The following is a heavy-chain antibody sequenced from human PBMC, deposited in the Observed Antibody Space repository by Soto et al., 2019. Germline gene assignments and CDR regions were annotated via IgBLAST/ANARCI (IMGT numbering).Heavy chain of an antibody. Sequence: PSQTLSLTCAISGDSVSSNTAAWNWFRQSPSRGLEWLGRTYYRSKWFNDYAVSVKSRITINPDTSKNQFSLQLSSVTPEDSAVYYCARAPNESYSVPFDYWGQGTLVTVSS. V-gene: IGHV6-1*01. CDR2: TYYRSKWFN. CDR1: GDSVSSNTAA. D-gene: IGHD1-26*01. J-gene: IGHJ4*02. CDR3: ARAPNESYSVPFDY.